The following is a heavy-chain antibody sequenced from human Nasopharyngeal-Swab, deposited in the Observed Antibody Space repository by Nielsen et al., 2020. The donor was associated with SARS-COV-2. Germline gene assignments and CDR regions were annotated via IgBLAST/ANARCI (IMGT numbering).Heavy chain of an antibody. J-gene: IGHJ4*02. CDR1: GFTLSSYG. V-gene: IGHV3-30*18. CDR3: AKMAGYSSSWYGSSLIDY. CDR2: ISYDGSNK. Sequence: GESLKISCAASGFTLSSYGMHWVRQAPGKGREWVAVISYDGSNKYYADSVKGRFTISRDNSKNTLYLQMNSLRAEDTAVYYCAKMAGYSSSWYGSSLIDYWGQGTPVTVSS. D-gene: IGHD6-13*01.